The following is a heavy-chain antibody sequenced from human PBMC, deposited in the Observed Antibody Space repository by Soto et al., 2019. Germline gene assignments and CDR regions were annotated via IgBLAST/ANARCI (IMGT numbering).Heavy chain of an antibody. D-gene: IGHD3-3*01. CDR1: GYTLTELS. CDR3: ATGLFGVVIRELVFDY. J-gene: IGHJ4*02. Sequence: SVKVSFKVSGYTLTELSMHWVRQAPVKGLEWMGGFDPEDGETIYAQKFQGRVTMTEDTSTDTAYMELSSLRSEDTAVYYCATGLFGVVIRELVFDYWGQGTMVTVSS. CDR2: FDPEDGET. V-gene: IGHV1-24*01.